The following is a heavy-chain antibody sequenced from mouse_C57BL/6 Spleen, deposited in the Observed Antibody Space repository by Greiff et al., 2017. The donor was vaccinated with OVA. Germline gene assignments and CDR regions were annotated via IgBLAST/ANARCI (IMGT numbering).Heavy chain of an antibody. CDR2: ISSGGSYT. D-gene: IGHD4-1*02. CDR1: GFTFSSYG. V-gene: IGHV5-6*02. J-gene: IGHJ4*01. Sequence: DVKLVESGGDLVKPGGSLKLSCAASGFTFSSYGMSWVRQTPDKRLEWVATISSGGSYTYYPDSVKGRFTISRDNAKNTLYLQMSSLKSEDTAMYYCARPSTGTDYAMDYWGQGTSVTVSS. CDR3: ARPSTGTDYAMDY.